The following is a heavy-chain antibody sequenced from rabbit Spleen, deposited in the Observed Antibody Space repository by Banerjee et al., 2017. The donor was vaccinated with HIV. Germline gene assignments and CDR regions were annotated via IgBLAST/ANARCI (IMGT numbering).Heavy chain of an antibody. CDR2: IDPLFGIT. CDR1: GFTLNSYY. J-gene: IGHJ3*01. V-gene: IGHV1S7*01. D-gene: IGHD4-1*01. Sequence: QLKETGGGLVQPGGSLKLSCKASGFTLNSYYMNWVRQAPGKGLEWIGYIDPLFGITYYANWVNGRFSISRENAQNTVFLQMTSLTAADTATYFCARDLTDAVGWNFGWWGQGTLVTVS. CDR3: ARDLTDAVGWNFGW.